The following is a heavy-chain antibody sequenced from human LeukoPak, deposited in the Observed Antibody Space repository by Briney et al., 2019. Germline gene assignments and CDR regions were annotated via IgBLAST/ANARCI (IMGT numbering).Heavy chain of an antibody. V-gene: IGHV1-24*01. D-gene: IGHD3-22*01. Sequence: WASVKVSCKVSGYTLTELSMHWVRQAPGKGLEWMGGFDPEDGETIYAQKFQGRVTMTRDTSISTAYMELSRLRSDDTAVYYCARASYDSSDYEYFQHWGQGTLVTVSS. J-gene: IGHJ1*01. CDR3: ARASYDSSDYEYFQH. CDR1: GYTLTELS. CDR2: FDPEDGET.